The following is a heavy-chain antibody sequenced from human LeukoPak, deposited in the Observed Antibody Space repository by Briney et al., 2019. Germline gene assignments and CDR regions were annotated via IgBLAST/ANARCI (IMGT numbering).Heavy chain of an antibody. Sequence: AGGSLRLSCTASGFNFSSYGMHWVRQAPGKGLEWVTFIRRDGSNKYYADSVEGRFIISRDNSKNTVYLQMNSLRAEDTALYYCAKDSTRSSPGFDYWGQGTLVTVSS. V-gene: IGHV3-30*02. CDR1: GFNFSSYG. J-gene: IGHJ4*02. D-gene: IGHD3-10*01. CDR3: AKDSTRSSPGFDY. CDR2: IRRDGSNK.